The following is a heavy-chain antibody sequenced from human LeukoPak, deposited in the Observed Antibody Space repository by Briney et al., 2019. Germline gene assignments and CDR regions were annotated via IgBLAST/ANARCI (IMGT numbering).Heavy chain of an antibody. J-gene: IGHJ4*02. CDR2: ISAYNGNT. CDR3: ARDLSDYDILTGPSDY. CDR1: GYTFTSYG. D-gene: IGHD3-9*01. Sequence: ASVKVSCKASGYTFTSYGISWVRQAPGQGLEWMGWISAYNGNTSYAQKLQGRVTMTTDTSTSTAYMELRSLRSDDTAVYYCARDLSDYDILTGPSDYWGQGTLVTVSS. V-gene: IGHV1-18*01.